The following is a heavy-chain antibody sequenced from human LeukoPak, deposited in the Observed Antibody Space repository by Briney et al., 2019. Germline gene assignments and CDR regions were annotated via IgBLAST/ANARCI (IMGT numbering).Heavy chain of an antibody. V-gene: IGHV5-51*01. CDR2: IYPGDSDT. Sequence: NHGESLKISCKGSGYSFTNYWIGWLRQMPGKGLEWMGIIYPGDSDTRYSPSFQGQVTISADKSISTAYLQWSSLKASDTAMYYCARRSHGYSSSNHYYFDYWGQGTLVTVSS. D-gene: IGHD6-13*01. J-gene: IGHJ4*02. CDR1: GYSFTNYW. CDR3: ARRSHGYSSSNHYYFDY.